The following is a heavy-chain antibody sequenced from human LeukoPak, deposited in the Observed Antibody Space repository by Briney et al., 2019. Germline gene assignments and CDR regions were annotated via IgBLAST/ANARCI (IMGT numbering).Heavy chain of an antibody. V-gene: IGHV1-2*04. CDR1: GYTFTSYY. J-gene: IGHJ4*02. CDR2: INPNSGGT. CDR3: ARAYYDSSGYYYFDY. D-gene: IGHD3-22*01. Sequence: ASVNVSCKAPGYTFTSYYMHWVRQAPGQGLEWMGWINPNSGGTNYAQKFQGWVTMTRDTSISTAYMELSRLRSDDTAVYYCARAYYDSSGYYYFDYWGQGTLVTVSS.